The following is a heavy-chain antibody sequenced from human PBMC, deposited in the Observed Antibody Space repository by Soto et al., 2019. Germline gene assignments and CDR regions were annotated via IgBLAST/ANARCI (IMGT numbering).Heavy chain of an antibody. J-gene: IGHJ4*02. CDR1: GFTFSDYS. CDR3: ARRAAAGRSFDS. CDR2: ISSSGNSI. Sequence: SXGSLRLSCSAAGFTFSDYSMTWIRQAPGKGLEWVSYISSSGNSIYYADSVRGRFTVSRDNAKNSLFLQMNSLRAEDTAVYYCARRAAAGRSFDSWGLGPLVTVSS. D-gene: IGHD6-13*01. V-gene: IGHV3-11*01.